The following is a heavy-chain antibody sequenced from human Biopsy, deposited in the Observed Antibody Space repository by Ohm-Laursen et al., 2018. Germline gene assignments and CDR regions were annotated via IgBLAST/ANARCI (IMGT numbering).Heavy chain of an antibody. J-gene: IGHJ5*02. CDR2: IFYRGST. Sequence: SHTLSLTCTVSGGSISNNNYYWGWIRQPPGKGLEWIGGIFYRGSTHYKPSLKSRVNISVNTSKNQFSLKLNSVTAADTAVYYCAKDYDTSGYYYVSWGQGTLVTVSS. D-gene: IGHD3-22*01. CDR1: GGSISNNNYY. V-gene: IGHV4-39*01. CDR3: AKDYDTSGYYYVS.